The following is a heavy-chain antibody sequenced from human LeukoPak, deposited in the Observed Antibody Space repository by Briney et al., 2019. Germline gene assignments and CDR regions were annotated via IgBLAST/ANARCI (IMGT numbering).Heavy chain of an antibody. V-gene: IGHV4-30-4*08. CDR3: ARARGDYYGSGSYYGWYFDL. CDR2: IYYSGST. CDR1: GGSISSGDYY. D-gene: IGHD3-10*01. Sequence: SETLSLTCTVSGGSISSGDYYWSWIRQPPGKGLEWIGYIYYSGSTYYNPSLKSRVTISVDTSKNQFSLKLSSVTAADTAVYYCARARGDYYGSGSYYGWYFDLWGRGTLVTVSS. J-gene: IGHJ2*01.